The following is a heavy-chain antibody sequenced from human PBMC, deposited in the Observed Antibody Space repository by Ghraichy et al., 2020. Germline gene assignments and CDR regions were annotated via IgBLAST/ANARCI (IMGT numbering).Heavy chain of an antibody. D-gene: IGHD6-13*01. CDR3: ARDSYTSTWYPHWFDP. V-gene: IGHV4-59*01. Sequence: SQTLSLTCTVSGDSISGYYLNWIRQPPGKGLEWIGYIYYSGSTNVNPSLKSRVTISVDTSKPQFSLKLNSVTAADSVVYYCARDSYTSTWYPHWFDPWGQGTLVTVSS. CDR2: IYYSGST. CDR1: GDSISGYY. J-gene: IGHJ5*02.